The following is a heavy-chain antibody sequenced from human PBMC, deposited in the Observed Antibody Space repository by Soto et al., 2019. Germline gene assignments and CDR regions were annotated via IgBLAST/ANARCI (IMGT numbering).Heavy chain of an antibody. V-gene: IGHV1-69*02. Sequence: QVQLVQSGAEVKKPGSSVKVSCKASGGTFSSYTISWVRQVPGQGLEWMGRIIPILGIANYAQKFQGRVTITADKSTSTAYMELSSLRSEDTAVYYCASQGYSSGWPYYYYYGMDVWGQGTTVTVSS. CDR3: ASQGYSSGWPYYYYYGMDV. CDR2: IIPILGIA. CDR1: GGTFSSYT. D-gene: IGHD6-19*01. J-gene: IGHJ6*02.